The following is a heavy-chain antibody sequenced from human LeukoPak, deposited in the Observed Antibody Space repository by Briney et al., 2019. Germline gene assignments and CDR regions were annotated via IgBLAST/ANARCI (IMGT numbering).Heavy chain of an antibody. CDR1: GFTFSSYW. D-gene: IGHD6-19*01. V-gene: IGHV3-7*03. J-gene: IGHJ3*02. CDR3: ARHSSGWYLMKLRPYHDAFDI. Sequence: GGSLRLSCAASGFTFSSYWMSWVRQAPGKGLEWVANIKQDGSEKYYVDSVKGRFTISRDNAKNSPYLQMNSLRAEDTAVYCCARHSSGWYLMKLRPYHDAFDIWGQGTMVTVSS. CDR2: IKQDGSEK.